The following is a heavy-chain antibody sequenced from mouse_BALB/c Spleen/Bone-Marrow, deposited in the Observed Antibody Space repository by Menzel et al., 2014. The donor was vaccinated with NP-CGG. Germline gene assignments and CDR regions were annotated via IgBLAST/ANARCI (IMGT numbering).Heavy chain of an antibody. J-gene: IGHJ2*01. CDR2: ISSSGSYT. V-gene: IGHV5-9-1*01. CDR3: ARRTSVLNYFDY. Sequence: DVMLVESGGGVVKPGGSLKLSCAASGFTFSSYAMSWVRQTPEKRLEWVASISSSGSYTCYPDSVKVRFTISRDNAKNTLYLQMTSLTSDDPAMYYCARRTSVLNYFDYWGPGTTLTVSS. CDR1: GFTFSSYA.